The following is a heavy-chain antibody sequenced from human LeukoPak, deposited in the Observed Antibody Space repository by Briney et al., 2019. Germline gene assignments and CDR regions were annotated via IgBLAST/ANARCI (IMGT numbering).Heavy chain of an antibody. CDR3: AKWGDYDILTGYYDPDY. Sequence: GGSLRLSCAASGFTFRNYAMSWVRQAPGKGLEWVSAIFGSGSSTYYADSVKGRFTISRDNSKNTLYLQLNRLRAEDTAVYYCAKWGDYDILTGYYDPDYWGQGTLVTVSS. CDR2: IFGSGSST. J-gene: IGHJ4*02. D-gene: IGHD3-9*01. CDR1: GFTFRNYA. V-gene: IGHV3-23*01.